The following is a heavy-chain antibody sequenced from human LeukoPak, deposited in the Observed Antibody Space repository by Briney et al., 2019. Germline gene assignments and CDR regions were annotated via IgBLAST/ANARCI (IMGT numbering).Heavy chain of an antibody. CDR3: ARLYSSGWPLECMDV. Sequence: ASVKFSYKSSGSTFTNYAVSWVRPAPGQGLEYMGYITAYNGNTNYAQNFRGRVTMTTDTSTTTVYMELRSLRSDDTAVYYCARLYSSGWPLECMDVWGQGTTVTVSS. V-gene: IGHV1-18*01. J-gene: IGHJ6*02. CDR1: GSTFTNYA. D-gene: IGHD6-19*01. CDR2: ITAYNGNT.